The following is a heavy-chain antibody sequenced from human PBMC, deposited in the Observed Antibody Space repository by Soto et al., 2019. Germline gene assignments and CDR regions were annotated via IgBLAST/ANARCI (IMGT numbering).Heavy chain of an antibody. V-gene: IGHV4-31*03. CDR1: GGSISSGGHY. CDR3: ARGTQHYYDSSGYFPFDY. J-gene: IGHJ4*02. Sequence: KPSETLSLTCTVSGGSISSGGHYWNWIRQHPGKGLEWIGYIYNSASTYYNPSLKSRVSISVDTSNNQFSLKLTSVTAADTAVYYCARGTQHYYDSSGYFPFDYWGQGALVTVSS. CDR2: IYNSAST. D-gene: IGHD3-22*01.